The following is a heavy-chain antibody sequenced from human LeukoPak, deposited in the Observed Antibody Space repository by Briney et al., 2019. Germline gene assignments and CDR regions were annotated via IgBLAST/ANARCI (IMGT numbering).Heavy chain of an antibody. Sequence: PARSLTLSCAASGFTINAHWMHWVRQTPEKGLVWLSRINTDGSTTNYADAVKGRFTTSRDNAKDTLYLQMNTLRFEDTAVYYCARDLNWNQADYWGQGSLVTVSS. V-gene: IGHV3-74*01. CDR3: ARDLNWNQADY. CDR1: GFTINAHW. CDR2: INTDGSTT. J-gene: IGHJ4*02. D-gene: IGHD1-20*01.